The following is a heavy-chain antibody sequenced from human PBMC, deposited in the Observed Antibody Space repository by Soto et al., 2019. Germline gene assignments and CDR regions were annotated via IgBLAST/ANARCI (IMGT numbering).Heavy chain of an antibody. D-gene: IGHD3-16*01. J-gene: IGHJ3*01. CDR2: ISYDGSNK. V-gene: IGHV3-30-3*01. CDR3: ASEKYGGEGD. CDR1: GFTFSSYA. Sequence: QVQLVESGGGVVQPGRSLRLSCAASGFTFSSYAMHWVRQAPGKGLEWVAVISYDGSNKYYADSVKGRFNISRDNSKNKLDLQMHRLRAEGTAVYYCASEKYGGEGDWGQGTMVTVCS.